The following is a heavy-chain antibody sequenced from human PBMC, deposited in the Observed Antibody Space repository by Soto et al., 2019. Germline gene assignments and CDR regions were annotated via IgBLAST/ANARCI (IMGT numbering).Heavy chain of an antibody. D-gene: IGHD6-6*01. V-gene: IGHV4-59*01. CDR3: ARDSFPPYSSSSKGFDY. CDR2: LDYSGTT. J-gene: IGHJ4*02. Sequence: SETLSLTCTVSGGSISSYHWNWIRQSPGKGLEWIASLDYSGTTNYNPSLKSRITTSVDPSKKQFSLKMRSVTAADTAVYYCARDSFPPYSSSSKGFDYWGQGSLVTVSS. CDR1: GGSISSYH.